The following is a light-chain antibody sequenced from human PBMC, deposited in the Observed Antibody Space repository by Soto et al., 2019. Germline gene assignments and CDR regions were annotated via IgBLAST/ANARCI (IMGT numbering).Light chain of an antibody. J-gene: IGLJ2*01. CDR1: SSNIGRNT. Sequence: QSVLTQPPSASGTPGQRVTISCSGSSSNIGRNTVNWYQQLPGTAPNLLIYSDNQRPSGVPDRFSVSKSGTSVSLAISGLQSDDEADYYCAAWDDSLNGMVFGGGTKLTVL. CDR3: AAWDDSLNGMV. V-gene: IGLV1-44*01. CDR2: SDN.